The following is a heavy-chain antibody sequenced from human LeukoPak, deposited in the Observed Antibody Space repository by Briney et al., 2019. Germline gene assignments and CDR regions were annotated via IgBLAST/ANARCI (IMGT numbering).Heavy chain of an antibody. V-gene: IGHV4-39*01. D-gene: IGHD3-9*01. J-gene: IGHJ4*02. CDR3: ARLPYYDLLGIDY. Sequence: SETLSLTCTVSGGSISSSSYYWGWIRQPPGTGLEWLGSIYYSGSTYYNPSLKSRVTISVDTSKNQFSLKLSSVTAADTAVYYCARLPYYDLLGIDYWGQGTLVTVSS. CDR2: IYYSGST. CDR1: GGSISSSSYY.